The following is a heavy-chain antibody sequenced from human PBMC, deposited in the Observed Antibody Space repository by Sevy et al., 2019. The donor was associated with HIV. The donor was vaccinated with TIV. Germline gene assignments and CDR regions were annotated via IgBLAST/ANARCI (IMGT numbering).Heavy chain of an antibody. V-gene: IGHV3-33*01. CDR1: GFPFSTYG. CDR3: ARDDRLGESSFDYYYGMDV. CDR2: IWYDGSNR. D-gene: IGHD3-16*02. Sequence: GGSLRLSCAASGFPFSTYGMHWVRQAPGKGLEWVAVIWYDGSNRYYVDSVKGGFTISRDDSKNTVYLQMNSLRAEDTAVYYCARDDRLGESSFDYYYGMDVWGQGTTVTVSS. J-gene: IGHJ6*02.